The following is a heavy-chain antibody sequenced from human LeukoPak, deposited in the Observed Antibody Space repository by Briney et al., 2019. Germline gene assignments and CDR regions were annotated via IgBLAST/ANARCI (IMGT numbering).Heavy chain of an antibody. J-gene: IGHJ4*02. V-gene: IGHV1-69*05. CDR1: GGTFSSYA. D-gene: IGHD3-22*01. CDR3: ARVSESSSGYKY. CDR2: IIPIFGTA. Sequence: SVKVSCKASGGTFSSYAISWVRQAPGQGLEWMARIIPIFGTADYAQKFQGRVAITTDESTSTAYMELSSLRSEDTAVYYCARVSESSSGYKYWGQGTLVTVSS.